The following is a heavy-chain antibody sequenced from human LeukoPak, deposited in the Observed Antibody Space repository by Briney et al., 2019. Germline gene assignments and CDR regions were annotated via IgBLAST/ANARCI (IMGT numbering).Heavy chain of an antibody. CDR3: APTSGPFDY. J-gene: IGHJ4*02. CDR1: GFTFSSYG. CDR2: ISYDGSNK. Sequence: PGRSLRLSCAASGFTFSSYGMHWVRQAPGKGLEWVAVISYDGSNKYYADSVKGRFTISRDNSKNTLYLQMNSLRAEDTAVYYCAPTSGPFDYWGQGTLVTVSS. D-gene: IGHD3-10*01. V-gene: IGHV3-30*03.